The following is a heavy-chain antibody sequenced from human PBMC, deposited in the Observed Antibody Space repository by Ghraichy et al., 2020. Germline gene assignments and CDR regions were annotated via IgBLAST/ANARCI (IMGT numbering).Heavy chain of an antibody. V-gene: IGHV3-7*04. CDR3: ARVGITTYYGMDV. Sequence: GESLNISCAASGLTFSSYWMSWVRQAPGKGLEWVANIKQDVSEKYYVDSVKGRFIISRDNAKNSLYLQMNSLRAEDTAMYYCARVGITTYYGMDVWGQGTTVTVSS. D-gene: IGHD1-14*01. J-gene: IGHJ6*02. CDR1: GLTFSSYW. CDR2: IKQDVSEK.